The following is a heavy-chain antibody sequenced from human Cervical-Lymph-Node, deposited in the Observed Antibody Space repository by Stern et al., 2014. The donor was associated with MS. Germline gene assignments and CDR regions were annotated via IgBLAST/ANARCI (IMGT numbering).Heavy chain of an antibody. D-gene: IGHD6-6*01. CDR1: GGSISSGDYY. J-gene: IGHJ4*02. CDR2: IYYSGST. V-gene: IGHV4-30-4*01. CDR3: ARGRRGSSSSFNY. Sequence: QLQLQESGPGLVKPSQTLSLTCTVSGGSISSGDYYWSWIRQPPGKGLEWIGYIYYSGSTYYNPSLKSRVTISVDTSKNQFSLKLSSVTAADTAVYCARGRRGSSSSFNYWGQGTLVTVSS.